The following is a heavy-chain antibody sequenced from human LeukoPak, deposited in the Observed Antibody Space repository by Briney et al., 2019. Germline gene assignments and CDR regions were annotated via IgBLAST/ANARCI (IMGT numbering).Heavy chain of an antibody. J-gene: IGHJ5*02. CDR3: ARGYSIAAAGPSYNWFDP. CDR2: INHSGST. Sequence: SETLSLICAVYGGSFSGYYWSWIRQPPGKGLEWIGEINHSGSTNYNPSLKSRVTISVDTSKNQFSLKLSSVTAADTAVYYCARGYSIAAAGPSYNWFDPWGQGTLVTVSS. CDR1: GGSFSGYY. V-gene: IGHV4-34*01. D-gene: IGHD6-13*01.